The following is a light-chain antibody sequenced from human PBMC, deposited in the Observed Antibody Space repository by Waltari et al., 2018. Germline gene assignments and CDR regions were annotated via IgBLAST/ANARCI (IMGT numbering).Light chain of an antibody. CDR1: QSVSSN. CDR2: GAS. J-gene: IGKJ4*01. V-gene: IGKV3-15*01. Sequence: IVMTQSPATLSVSPGGRATLSCRASQSVSSNLAWYQQKPGQAPRLLIYGASARATGISDRFSGFGSGTEFTLTISSLQSEDFAVYYCQQYNDWPLTFGGGTKVEIK. CDR3: QQYNDWPLT.